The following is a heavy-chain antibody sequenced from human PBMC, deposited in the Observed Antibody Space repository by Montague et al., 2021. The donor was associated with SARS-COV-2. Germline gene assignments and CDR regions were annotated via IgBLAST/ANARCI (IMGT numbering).Heavy chain of an antibody. J-gene: IGHJ3*02. Sequence: CAISGDSVSSNTATWNWIRQSPSRGLEWLGRTYCRSKWYHDYAISLKSRITINPDTSKNQFSLQLSSVAPEDTAAFYCARTTTRMLYPENAFDIWGQGTMVTVSS. CDR1: GDSVSSNTAT. CDR2: TYCRSKWYH. CDR3: ARTTTRMLYPENAFDI. V-gene: IGHV6-1*01. D-gene: IGHD2-15*01.